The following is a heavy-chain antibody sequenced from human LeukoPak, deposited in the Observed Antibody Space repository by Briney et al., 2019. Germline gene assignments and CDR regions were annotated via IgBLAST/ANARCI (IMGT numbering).Heavy chain of an antibody. CDR2: ISCDGSNK. J-gene: IGHJ4*02. V-gene: IGHV3-30*04. D-gene: IGHD6-13*01. CDR1: GFTFSSYA. CDR3: ARERTAAGTFDY. Sequence: PGRSLRLSCAASGFTFSSYAMHWVRQAPGKGLEWVAVISCDGSNKYYADSVKGRFTISRNNSKNTLYLQMNSLRAEDTAVYYCARERTAAGTFDYWGQGTLVTVSS.